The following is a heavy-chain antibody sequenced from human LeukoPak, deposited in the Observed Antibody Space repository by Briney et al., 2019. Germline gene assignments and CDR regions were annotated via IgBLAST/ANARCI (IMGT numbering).Heavy chain of an antibody. V-gene: IGHV1-69*01. CDR2: IIPIFGTA. CDR3: ARDPNTAMVNGGDY. Sequence: SVKVSCKASGGTFSSYAISWVRQAPGQGLEWMGGIIPIFGTANYAQKFQGRVTITADESTSTAYMELSSLRSEDTAAYYCARDPNTAMVNGGDYWGQGTLVTVSS. D-gene: IGHD5-18*01. J-gene: IGHJ4*02. CDR1: GGTFSSYA.